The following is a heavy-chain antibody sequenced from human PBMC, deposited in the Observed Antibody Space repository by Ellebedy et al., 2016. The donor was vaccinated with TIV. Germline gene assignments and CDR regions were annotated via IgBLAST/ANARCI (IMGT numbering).Heavy chain of an antibody. J-gene: IGHJ5*02. Sequence: PGGSLRLSCAGSGFNFGAYSINWVRQAPGKGLEWLSYIAGRTSLIYSANSVKGRFTISRDNAKNSAFLQMSNLGDEDTAVYYCVRWGDYEGWDLWGQGTLVSVSS. D-gene: IGHD3-22*01. V-gene: IGHV3-48*02. CDR3: VRWGDYEGWDL. CDR2: IAGRTSLI. CDR1: GFNFGAYS.